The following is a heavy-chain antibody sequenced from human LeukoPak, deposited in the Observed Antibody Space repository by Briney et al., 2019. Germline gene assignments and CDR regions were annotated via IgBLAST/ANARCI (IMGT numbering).Heavy chain of an antibody. Sequence: ASVKVSCKASGYTFSSYDINWVRQATGQGLEWLGWMNPNSGNTGYAQKFQGRVTMTRNTSISTAYMELSRLTSEDTAVYYCARMYYYDTSGRNWFDPWGQGTLVTVSS. CDR1: GYTFSSYD. CDR3: ARMYYYDTSGRNWFDP. J-gene: IGHJ5*02. CDR2: MNPNSGNT. D-gene: IGHD3-22*01. V-gene: IGHV1-8*01.